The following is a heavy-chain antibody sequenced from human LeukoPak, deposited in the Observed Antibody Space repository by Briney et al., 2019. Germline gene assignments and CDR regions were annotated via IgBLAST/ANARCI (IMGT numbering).Heavy chain of an antibody. V-gene: IGHV3-48*01. CDR1: GFTFSIYS. CDR3: ARDVRSGDFDY. J-gene: IGHJ4*02. Sequence: PGGSLRLSCAASGFTFSIYSMNWVRQAPGKGLEWVSYISSSSSGIYYADSVKGRFAISRDNAKNSLYLQMNSLRAEDTAVYYCARDVRSGDFDYWGQGTLVTVSS. D-gene: IGHD2-21*01. CDR2: ISSSSSGI.